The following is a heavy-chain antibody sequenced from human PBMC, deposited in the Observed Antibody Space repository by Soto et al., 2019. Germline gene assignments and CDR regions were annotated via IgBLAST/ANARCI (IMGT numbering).Heavy chain of an antibody. CDR2: ISLYSDGT. Sequence: ASVKVSCKTSGYTFSNYGITWVRQAPGQPLEWLGWISLYSDGTNYAQKFQGRASMTTDTSTTTAYMELRSLRSDDTAVYYCARVVPGAEAWFGPWGQGTLVTVSS. CDR3: ARVVPGAEAWFGP. D-gene: IGHD2-2*01. J-gene: IGHJ5*02. CDR1: GYTFSNYG. V-gene: IGHV1-18*01.